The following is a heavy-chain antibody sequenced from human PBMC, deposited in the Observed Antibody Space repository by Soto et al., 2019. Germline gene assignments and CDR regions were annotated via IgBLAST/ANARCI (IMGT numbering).Heavy chain of an antibody. V-gene: IGHV3-30*18. J-gene: IGHJ4*02. Sequence: QVQLVESGGGVVQPGRSLRLSCAASGFTFSSYGMHWVRQAPGEGLEWVAVISYDGSNKYYADSVKGRFTISRDNSKNTLYLQMNSLRAEDTAVYYCAKDHGFGELFLDYWGQGTLVTVSS. CDR2: ISYDGSNK. CDR1: GFTFSSYG. CDR3: AKDHGFGELFLDY. D-gene: IGHD3-10*01.